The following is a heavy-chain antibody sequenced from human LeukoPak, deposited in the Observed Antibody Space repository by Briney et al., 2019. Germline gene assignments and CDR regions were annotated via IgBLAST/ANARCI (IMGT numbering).Heavy chain of an antibody. V-gene: IGHV1-24*01. CDR3: ATGAPGRYSGYE. CDR1: GYIFTDY. J-gene: IGHJ4*02. D-gene: IGHD5-12*01. Sequence: ASVKVSCKASGYIFTDYMYWVRQAPGQGLEWMGGFDPEDGETIYAQKFQGRVTMTEDTSTDTAYMELSSLRSEDTAVYYCATGAPGRYSGYEWGQGTLVTVSS. CDR2: FDPEDGET.